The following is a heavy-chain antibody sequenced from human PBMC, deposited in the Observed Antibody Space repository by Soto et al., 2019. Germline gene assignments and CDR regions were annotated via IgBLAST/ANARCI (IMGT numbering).Heavy chain of an antibody. CDR3: ARAVSVPYYYYYMDV. J-gene: IGHJ6*03. CDR2: ISSSSSYI. V-gene: IGHV3-21*01. CDR1: GFTFSSYS. Sequence: GGSLRLSCAASGFTFSSYSMNWVRQAPGKGLEWVSSISSSSSYIYYADSVKGRFTISRDNAKNSLYLQMNSLRAEDTAVYYCARAVSVPYYYYYMDVWGKGTTVTVPS. D-gene: IGHD3-16*02.